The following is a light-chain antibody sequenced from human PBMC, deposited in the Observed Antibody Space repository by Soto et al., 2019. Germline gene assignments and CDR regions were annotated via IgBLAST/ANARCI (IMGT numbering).Light chain of an antibody. CDR1: QSVSSN. CDR2: GAS. J-gene: IGKJ4*01. Sequence: EIVITRSPSTLSVSPVERATLSCRAIQSVSSNLAWYQQKPGQAPRLLIYGASSRATVIPDRFSGSGSGTDFTLTISRLEPEDFAVYYCQQHISWPLTFGGGTKVDIK. CDR3: QQHISWPLT. V-gene: IGKV3D-15*01.